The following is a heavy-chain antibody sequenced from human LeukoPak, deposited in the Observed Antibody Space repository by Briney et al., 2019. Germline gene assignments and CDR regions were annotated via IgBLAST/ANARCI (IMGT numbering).Heavy chain of an antibody. CDR1: GFTFSIYS. D-gene: IGHD5-18*01. V-gene: IGHV3-48*01. CDR3: ATPADTTLDY. CDR2: IRGSSNTI. J-gene: IGHJ4*02. Sequence: SGGSLRLSCAASGFTFSIYSMNWVRQAPGKGLEWVSYIRGSSNTIYYADSVKGRFTISRDNAKNSLYLQMNSLRAEDTALYYCATPADTTLDYWGQGTLVTVSS.